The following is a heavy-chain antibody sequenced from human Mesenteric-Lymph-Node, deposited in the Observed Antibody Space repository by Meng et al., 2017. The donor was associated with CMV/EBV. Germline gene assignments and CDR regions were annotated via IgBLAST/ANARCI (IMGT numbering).Heavy chain of an antibody. CDR2: IKPDASEK. D-gene: IGHD2-2*02. Sequence: GGSLRLSCAASVFSFSNYWMSWVRQAPGKGLEWVADIKPDASEKYYVDSVRGRFTISRDNTKNTLYLQVNSLRAEDTAVYYCAKDRAPAAIGGPYGMDVWGQGTTVTVSS. CDR3: AKDRAPAAIGGPYGMDV. J-gene: IGHJ6*02. V-gene: IGHV3-7*04. CDR1: VFSFSNYW.